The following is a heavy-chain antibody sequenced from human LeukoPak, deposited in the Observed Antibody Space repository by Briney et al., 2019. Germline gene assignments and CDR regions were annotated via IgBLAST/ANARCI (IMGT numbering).Heavy chain of an antibody. CDR2: ISGSGDAI. D-gene: IGHD3-22*01. Sequence: GGSLRLSCVVSGVRFSEYYMSWIRQTPGEGLEFISYISGSGDAIYYTDSVKGRFTISRDNAKNSLYLQLDSLSAEDTAVYYCASLYDSTGFCFDYWGQGALVTVSS. CDR3: ASLYDSTGFCFDY. CDR1: GVRFSEYY. V-gene: IGHV3-11*01. J-gene: IGHJ4*02.